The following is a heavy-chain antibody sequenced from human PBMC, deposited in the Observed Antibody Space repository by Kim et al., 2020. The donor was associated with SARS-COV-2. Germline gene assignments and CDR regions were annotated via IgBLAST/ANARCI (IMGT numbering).Heavy chain of an antibody. V-gene: IGHV3-21*01. CDR3: ARAPLYYDSGYFDY. CDR1: GFTFSTYS. J-gene: IGHJ4*01. Sequence: GGSLRLSCAASGFTFSTYSMNWVRQAPGKGLEWVSSISSSSSYIYYADSVKGRFTISRDNAKNSLYLQMNSMRAEDTAVYYCARAPLYYDSGYFDYWCHGSLVTISS. D-gene: IGHD3-22*01. CDR2: ISSSSSYI.